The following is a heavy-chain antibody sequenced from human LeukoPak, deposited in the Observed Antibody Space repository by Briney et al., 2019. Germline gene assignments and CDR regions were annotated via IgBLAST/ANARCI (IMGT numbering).Heavy chain of an antibody. J-gene: IGHJ6*03. Sequence: ASVKVSCKASGYTFTSYDINWVRQATGQGLEWMGWMNPNSGNTGYAQKFQGRVTITRNTSISTAYMELSSLRSEDTAVYYCARVIGAPNYYYYMDVWGKGTTVTVSS. D-gene: IGHD3-22*01. CDR3: ARVIGAPNYYYYMDV. V-gene: IGHV1-8*03. CDR2: MNPNSGNT. CDR1: GYTFTSYD.